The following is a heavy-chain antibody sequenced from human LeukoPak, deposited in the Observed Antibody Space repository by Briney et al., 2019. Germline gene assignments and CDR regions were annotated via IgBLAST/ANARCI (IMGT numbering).Heavy chain of an antibody. CDR1: GGSFSGYY. CDR3: ARRGSGWSYYYYYYMDV. V-gene: IGHV4-34*01. D-gene: IGHD2-15*01. J-gene: IGHJ6*03. CDR2: INHSGST. Sequence: PSETLSLTCAVYGGSFSGYYWSWIRQPPGKGLEWIGEINHSGSTNYNPSLKSRVTISVDTSKNQFCLKLSSVTAADTAVYYCARRGSGWSYYYYYYMDVWGKGTTVTISS.